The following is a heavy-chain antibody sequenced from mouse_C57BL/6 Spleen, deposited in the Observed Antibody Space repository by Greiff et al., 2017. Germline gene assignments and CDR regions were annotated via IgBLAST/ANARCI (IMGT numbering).Heavy chain of an antibody. CDR2: IDPETGGT. CDR1: GYTFTDYE. CDR3: INTVVADYFDY. Sequence: QVQLQQSGAELVRPGASVTLSCKASGYTFTDYEMHWVKQTPVHGLEWIGAIDPETGGTAYNQKFKGKATLTADKSSSTAYMELRSLTSEDSAVYSCINTVVADYFDYWGQGTTLTVSS. V-gene: IGHV1-15*01. J-gene: IGHJ2*01. D-gene: IGHD1-1*01.